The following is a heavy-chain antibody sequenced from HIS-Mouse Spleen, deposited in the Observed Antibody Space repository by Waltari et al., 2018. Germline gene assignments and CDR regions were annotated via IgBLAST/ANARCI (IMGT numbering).Heavy chain of an antibody. J-gene: IGHJ4*02. Sequence: QVQLQESGPGLVKPSETLSLTCTVSGGSISSYYWSWIRQPPGKGLEWIGYIYYSGSPNYNPPLKGRVTISVETSKNQFSLKLSSVTAADTAVYYCARGARGYSGYDFDYWGQGTLVTVSS. D-gene: IGHD5-12*01. CDR2: IYYSGSP. CDR3: ARGARGYSGYDFDY. V-gene: IGHV4-59*01. CDR1: GGSISSYY.